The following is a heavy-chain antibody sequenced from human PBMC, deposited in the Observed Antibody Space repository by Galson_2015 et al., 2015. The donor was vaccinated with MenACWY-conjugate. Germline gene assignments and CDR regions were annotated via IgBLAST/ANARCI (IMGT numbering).Heavy chain of an antibody. V-gene: IGHV4-59*01. D-gene: IGHD3-3*01. Sequence: SETLSLTCTVSTDSISTSYWSWIRQPPGKGLEWIGYVYNRGNTNYNPSLKSRVTISLDTSKNQFSLKLSSVTAADTAMYYCARGTFGVLIRASYYGMDVGGRGTTVTVSS. CDR1: TDSISTSY. CDR2: VYNRGNT. J-gene: IGHJ6*02. CDR3: ARGTFGVLIRASYYGMDV.